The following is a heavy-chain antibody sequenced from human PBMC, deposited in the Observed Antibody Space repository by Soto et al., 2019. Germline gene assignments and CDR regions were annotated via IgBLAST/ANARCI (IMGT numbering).Heavy chain of an antibody. D-gene: IGHD2-21*02. J-gene: IGHJ3*02. CDR1: GGTFSSYA. CDR3: ARDRSCGGDCYFIPDAFDI. Sequence: QVQLVQSGAEVKKPGSSVKVSCKASGGTFSSYAISWVRQAPGQGLEWMGGIIPIFGTANYAQKFQGRVTITADDSTSTAYIELSSLRSEDTAVYYCARDRSCGGDCYFIPDAFDIWGQGTMVTVSS. V-gene: IGHV1-69*01. CDR2: IIPIFGTA.